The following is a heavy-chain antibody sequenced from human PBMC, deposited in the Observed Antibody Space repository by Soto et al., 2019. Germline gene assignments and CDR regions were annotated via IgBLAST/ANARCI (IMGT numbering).Heavy chain of an antibody. CDR1: GDSISSPKW. V-gene: IGHV4-4*02. CDR3: AYSSGWYRHDV. Sequence: QVQLQESGPGLVKPSGTLSLTCAVSGDSISSPKWWTWLRQTPGKGLEWIGDLLHSGTTNYNPSRKSRGILSVDKSQNQFSLRLTSVTAADTAIYYCAYSSGWYRHDVWGQGTSVTVSS. CDR2: LLHSGTT. D-gene: IGHD6-19*01. J-gene: IGHJ3*01.